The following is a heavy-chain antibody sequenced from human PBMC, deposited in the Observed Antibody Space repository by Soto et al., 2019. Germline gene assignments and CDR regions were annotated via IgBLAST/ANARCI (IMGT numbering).Heavy chain of an antibody. J-gene: IGHJ5*02. CDR3: ARSVESAWTFAP. V-gene: IGHV4-30-4*01. Sequence: QVQLQESGPGLVKPSQTLSLTCTVSGGSISSGNYYWSWIRHPPGKGLEWMGYIHYSGSTYYNPYIKGRISKSLDTSKTHFSLKLTAVTAADTAVYYCARSVESAWTFAPWGQGPLVTVSP. CDR1: GGSISSGNYY. D-gene: IGHD1-1*01. CDR2: IHYSGST.